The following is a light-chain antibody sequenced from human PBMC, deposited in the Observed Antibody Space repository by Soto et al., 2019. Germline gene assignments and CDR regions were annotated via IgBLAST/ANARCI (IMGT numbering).Light chain of an antibody. J-gene: IGLJ1*01. CDR1: SSDVGTYNL. CDR3: CSYAGYNTYV. Sequence: QSALTQPASVSGSPGQSITISCTGTSSDVGTYNLVSWYQHHPGKAPKLILYEGTKRPSGVSNRFSGSTSGNTASLTISCLQADDQTDYYCCSYAGYNTYVFGTGTKLTVL. V-gene: IGLV2-23*01. CDR2: EGT.